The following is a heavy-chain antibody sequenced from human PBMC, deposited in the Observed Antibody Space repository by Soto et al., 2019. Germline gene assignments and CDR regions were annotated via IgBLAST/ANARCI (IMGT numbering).Heavy chain of an antibody. Sequence: PSEPLSLTCTVSGGSISSSSYYWGWIRQPPGKGLEWIGSIYYSGSTYYNPSLKSRVTISVDTSKNQFSLKLSSVTAADTAVYYCARTRAVWFDPWGQGTLVTVSS. V-gene: IGHV4-39*01. CDR2: IYYSGST. CDR1: GGSISSSSYY. CDR3: ARTRAVWFDP. D-gene: IGHD6-19*01. J-gene: IGHJ5*02.